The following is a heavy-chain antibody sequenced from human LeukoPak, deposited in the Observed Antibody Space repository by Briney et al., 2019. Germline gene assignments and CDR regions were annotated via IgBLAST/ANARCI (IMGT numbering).Heavy chain of an antibody. V-gene: IGHV4-59*08. D-gene: IGHD3-22*01. Sequence: SETLSLTCTVSGGSISSYYWSWIRQPPGKGLEWIGYIYYSGNTNYNPSLKSRVTISVGTSKNQFSLKLTSVTAADTAVYYCARHHNFDSSGFYYVGDYYFDYWGQGTLVTVSS. CDR3: ARHHNFDSSGFYYVGDYYFDY. CDR2: IYYSGNT. J-gene: IGHJ4*02. CDR1: GGSISSYY.